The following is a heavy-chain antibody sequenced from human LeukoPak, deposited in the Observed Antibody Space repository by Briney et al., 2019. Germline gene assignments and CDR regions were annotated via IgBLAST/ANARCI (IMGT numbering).Heavy chain of an antibody. J-gene: IGHJ4*02. CDR3: ARVDFSSWSGHGFDF. Sequence: SGTLSLTCAVYGGSFSGYYWSWIRQPPGKGLEYIGYISDIGSTNYNPSLKSRLTISVDASKKQFSLKLSSVTAADTAVYYCARVDFSSWSGHGFDFWGQGTLVTVSS. V-gene: IGHV4-59*08. D-gene: IGHD6-6*01. CDR1: GGSFSGYY. CDR2: ISDIGST.